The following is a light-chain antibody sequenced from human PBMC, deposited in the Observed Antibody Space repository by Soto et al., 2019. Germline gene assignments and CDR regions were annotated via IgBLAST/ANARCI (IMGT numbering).Light chain of an antibody. CDR2: AAS. CDR3: QQSYSTPS. J-gene: IGKJ2*01. Sequence: DIQMTQSPSSLSASVGDRVTITCRASQSISSYLNWYQQKPGKAPKLLIYAASSLQSGVPSRFSRSGSGTDFALTISSLQPEDFGTSYCQQSYSTPSFGQGTKLEIK. CDR1: QSISSY. V-gene: IGKV1-39*01.